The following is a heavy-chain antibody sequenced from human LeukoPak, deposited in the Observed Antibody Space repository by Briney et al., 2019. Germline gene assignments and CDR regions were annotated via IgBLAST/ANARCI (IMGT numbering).Heavy chain of an antibody. CDR3: ARGLRDGYRD. CDR2: IYYSGST. V-gene: IGHV4-31*11. Sequence: SETLSLTCAVSGGSISSGGYYWSWIRQHPGKGLEWIGYIYYSGSTHYNPSLKSRVTISVDTSKNQFSLKLSSVTAADTAVYYCARGLRDGYRDWGQGTLVTASS. CDR1: GGSISSGGYY. D-gene: IGHD5-24*01. J-gene: IGHJ4*02.